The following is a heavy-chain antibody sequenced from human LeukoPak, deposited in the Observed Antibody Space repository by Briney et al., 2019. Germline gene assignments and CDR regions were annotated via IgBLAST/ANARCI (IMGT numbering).Heavy chain of an antibody. V-gene: IGHV4-34*01. CDR1: GGSISSYY. CDR3: ARLIVVVPAANQVLWFGEFYNWFDP. J-gene: IGHJ5*02. Sequence: SETLSLTCTVPGGSISSYYWSWIRQPPGKGLEWIGEINHSGSTNYNPSLKSRVTISVDTSKNQFSLKLSSVTAADTAVYYCARLIVVVPAANQVLWFGEFYNWFDPWGQGTLVTVSS. D-gene: IGHD2-2*01. CDR2: INHSGST.